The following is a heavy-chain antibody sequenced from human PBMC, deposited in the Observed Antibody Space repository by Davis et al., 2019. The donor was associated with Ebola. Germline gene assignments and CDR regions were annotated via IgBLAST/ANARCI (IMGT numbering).Heavy chain of an antibody. D-gene: IGHD3-9*01. CDR3: ARGSYYDILTGYYYFDY. J-gene: IGHJ4*02. Sequence: ASVKVSCKASGYTFTSYGISWVRQAPGQGLEWMGWISAYNGNTNYAQKLQGRVTMTTDTSTSTAYMELRSLRSDDTAVYYCARGSYYDILTGYYYFDYWGQGTLVTVSS. CDR1: GYTFTSYG. V-gene: IGHV1-18*01. CDR2: ISAYNGNT.